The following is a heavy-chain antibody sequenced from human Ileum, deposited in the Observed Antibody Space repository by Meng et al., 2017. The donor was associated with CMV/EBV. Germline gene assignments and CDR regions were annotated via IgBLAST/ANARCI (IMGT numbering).Heavy chain of an antibody. V-gene: IGHV3-53*01. J-gene: IGHJ6*02. Sequence: GESLKISCAASGFIVSNNYMSWVRQAPGTGLEWVSIIYNDGRTFYVESVKGRFTMSRDNSENTVYLQMSGLRAEDTAVYYCAGVMRGFGGLLNSYWNHGMDVWGQGTTVTVSS. CDR2: IYNDGRT. CDR1: GFIVSNNY. CDR3: AGVMRGFGGLLNSYWNHGMDV. D-gene: IGHD3-10*01.